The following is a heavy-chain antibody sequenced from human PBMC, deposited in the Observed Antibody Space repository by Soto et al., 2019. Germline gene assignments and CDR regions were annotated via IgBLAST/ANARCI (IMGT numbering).Heavy chain of an antibody. CDR2: ISSSGSTL. Sequence: GGTLRLSCAASGFTFSDYYMSWIRQAPGKGLDWVSYISSSGSTLYYADSVKGRFTISRDNAKNSLYLQMNSLRAEDTAVYYCARRAVDTAMVPWGMDVWGQGTTVTVSS. V-gene: IGHV3-11*01. CDR1: GFTFSDYY. D-gene: IGHD5-18*01. J-gene: IGHJ6*02. CDR3: ARRAVDTAMVPWGMDV.